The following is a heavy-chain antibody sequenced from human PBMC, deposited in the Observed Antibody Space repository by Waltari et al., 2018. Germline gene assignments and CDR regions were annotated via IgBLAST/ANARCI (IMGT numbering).Heavy chain of an antibody. CDR1: GDRFIDQY. CDR2: FNPNTGVT. V-gene: IGHV1-2*02. D-gene: IGHD5-18*01. Sequence: QVQLVQSGAEVKKPGASVKVSCKASGDRFIDQYIHWVRQAPGQGLEWIGWFNPNTGVTKFAQKFQGRVTMTSNTSMRTAHMELSRLRFDDTAVYYCALEQRDAVAYFDYWGQGTLVTVSS. CDR3: ALEQRDAVAYFDY. J-gene: IGHJ4*02.